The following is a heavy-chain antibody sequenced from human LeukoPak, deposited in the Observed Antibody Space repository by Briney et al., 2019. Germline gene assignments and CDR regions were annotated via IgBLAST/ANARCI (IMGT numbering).Heavy chain of an antibody. V-gene: IGHV1-8*02. J-gene: IGHJ3*02. CDR3: AIGAGTGNDAFDI. CDR2: MNPNSGNT. D-gene: IGHD6-19*01. CDR1: GGTFSSYA. Sequence: GASVKVSCKASGGTFSSYAISWVRQAPGQGLEWMGWMNPNSGNTGYAQKFQGRVTMTRNTSISTAYMELSSLRSEDTAVYYCAIGAGTGNDAFDIWGQGTMVTVSS.